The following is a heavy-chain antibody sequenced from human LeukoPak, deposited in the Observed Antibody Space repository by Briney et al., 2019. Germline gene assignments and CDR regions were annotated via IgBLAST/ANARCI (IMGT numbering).Heavy chain of an antibody. J-gene: IGHJ4*02. Sequence: GGSLRLSCAASGFPFRDYVMSWVRQAPGKGLEWVSYINHNAELIYYADSVKGRFTISRDNGMNSLYLQMNSLRDEDTAVYYCAADSDWAFHYWGQGTRVTVSS. D-gene: IGHD2-21*02. CDR2: INHNAELI. CDR3: AADSDWAFHY. CDR1: GFPFRDYV. V-gene: IGHV3-48*02.